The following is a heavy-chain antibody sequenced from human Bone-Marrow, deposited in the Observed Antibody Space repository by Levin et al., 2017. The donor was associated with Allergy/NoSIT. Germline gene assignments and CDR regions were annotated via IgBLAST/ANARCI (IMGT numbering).Heavy chain of an antibody. J-gene: IGHJ4*02. CDR2: IYWDDNK. D-gene: IGHD2-8*01. CDR1: GLSLSSYGVS. Sequence: SGPTLVKPTQTLTVTCNVSGLSLSSYGVSVGWVRQSPGKALEWLALIYWDDNKRYSSSLKTRLTISKDTSRSQAFLIMTDLDHVDTATYYCVDRRNGALAPTVDYWGEGSRVGVSS. V-gene: IGHV2-5*02. CDR3: VDRRNGALAPTVDY.